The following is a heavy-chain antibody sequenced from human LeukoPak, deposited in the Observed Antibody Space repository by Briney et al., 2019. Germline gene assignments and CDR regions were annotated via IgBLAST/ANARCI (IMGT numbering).Heavy chain of an antibody. CDR2: ISTTGAI. J-gene: IGHJ4*02. CDR3: VRDGWYYFDY. Sequence: GGSLRLSCTASGFIFSTYSMRWVRQAPGKGLEWVSYISTTGAILYADSVKGRFTISRDNAKNSLYLQMNSLRDEDTAVYYCVRDGWYYFDYWGQGTLVTVSS. V-gene: IGHV3-48*02. CDR1: GFIFSTYS. D-gene: IGHD6-19*01.